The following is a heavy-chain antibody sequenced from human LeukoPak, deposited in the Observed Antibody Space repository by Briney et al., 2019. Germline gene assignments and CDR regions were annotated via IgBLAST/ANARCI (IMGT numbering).Heavy chain of an antibody. Sequence: PSETLSLTCAVHGGSFSGYYWSWIRQPPGKGLEWIGEINHSGSTNYNPSLKSRVTISVDTSKNQFSLKLSSVTAADTAVYYCARASRKFDYWGQGTLVTVSS. CDR3: ARASRKFDY. CDR2: INHSGST. J-gene: IGHJ4*02. V-gene: IGHV4-34*01. CDR1: GGSFSGYY.